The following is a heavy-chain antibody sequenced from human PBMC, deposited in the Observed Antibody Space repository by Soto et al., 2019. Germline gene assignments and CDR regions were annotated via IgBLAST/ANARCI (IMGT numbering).Heavy chain of an antibody. CDR3: ARPVKFATNEYYNYYGMAV. CDR1: GYSFTSYW. D-gene: IGHD5-12*01. V-gene: IGHV5-10-1*01. Sequence: VESLKLSCKGSGYSFTSYWISWVRQMPAKGLGGMGRIDPSDSYTNYSPSFQGHGTISADKSISTAYLQWSSLKASDTAMYYCARPVKFATNEYYNYYGMAVWGQGTPVTVSS. CDR2: IDPSDSYT. J-gene: IGHJ6*02.